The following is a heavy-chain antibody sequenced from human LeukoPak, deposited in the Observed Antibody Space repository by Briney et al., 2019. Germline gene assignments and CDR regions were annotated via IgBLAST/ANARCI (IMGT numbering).Heavy chain of an antibody. J-gene: IGHJ4*02. V-gene: IGHV4-59*08. CDR1: GGSLTNYY. CDR3: ARRYCSSTSCHQDY. Sequence: SETLSPTCTVSGGSLTNYYWSWIRQPPGKGLEWIGYIYYSGSTNYNPSLKSRVTISVHMSKNQFSLKLSSVTAADTAVYYCARRYCSSTSCHQDYWGQGTLVTVSS. D-gene: IGHD2-2*01. CDR2: IYYSGST.